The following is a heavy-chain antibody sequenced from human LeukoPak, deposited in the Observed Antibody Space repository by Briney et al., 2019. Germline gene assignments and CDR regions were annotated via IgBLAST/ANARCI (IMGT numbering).Heavy chain of an antibody. Sequence: GGSLRLSCAASGFTFSSYWMSWVRQAPGKGLEWVAVIYSGGSTYYADSVKGRFTISRDNSKNTLYLQMNSLRAEDTAVYYCARGAYGSGSYGDNWFDPWGQGTLVTVSS. CDR2: IYSGGST. D-gene: IGHD3-10*01. CDR1: GFTFSSYW. CDR3: ARGAYGSGSYGDNWFDP. J-gene: IGHJ5*02. V-gene: IGHV3-66*01.